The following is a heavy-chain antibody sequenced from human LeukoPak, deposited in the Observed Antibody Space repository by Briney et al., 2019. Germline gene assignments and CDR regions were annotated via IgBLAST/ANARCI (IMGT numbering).Heavy chain of an antibody. CDR3: AREMIRNNWFDP. CDR1: GFTFSSYA. J-gene: IGHJ5*02. D-gene: IGHD3-16*01. CDR2: ISYDGSNK. Sequence: GGSLRLSCAASGFTFSSYAMHWVRQAPGKGLEWGAVISYDGSNKYYADSVKGRFTISRDNSKNTLYLQMNSLRAEDTAVYYCAREMIRNNWFDPWGQGTLVTVSS. V-gene: IGHV3-30*04.